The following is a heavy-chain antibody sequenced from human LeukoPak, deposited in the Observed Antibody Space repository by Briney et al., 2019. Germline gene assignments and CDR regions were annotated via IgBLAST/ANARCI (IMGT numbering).Heavy chain of an antibody. CDR1: GFTFTNYA. CDR2: FSSRGGST. CDR3: AKDRDEDGDYELVFDH. J-gene: IGHJ4*02. D-gene: IGHD4-17*01. Sequence: GGSLRLSCSASGFTFTNYAMSWVRQAPGKVLEWVSTFSSRGGSTYYADSVKGRFTLSRDNSKNTLYLQMDSLRGEDTAVYYCAKDRDEDGDYELVFDHWGQGTLVTVSS. V-gene: IGHV3-23*01.